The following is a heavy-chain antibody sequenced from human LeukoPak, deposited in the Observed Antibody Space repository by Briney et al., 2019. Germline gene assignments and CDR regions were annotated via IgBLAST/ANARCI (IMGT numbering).Heavy chain of an antibody. Sequence: GGSLRLSCAASGFTFNSYWMHWVRQAPGKGLLWVSRINTDGSSTHYADSVKGRLTISRDNAKNSLYLQMNSLRAEDTALYYCAREVSEGFDFWGQGTLVTVSS. D-gene: IGHD3-22*01. CDR3: AREVSEGFDF. CDR1: GFTFNSYW. V-gene: IGHV3-74*01. CDR2: INTDGSST. J-gene: IGHJ4*02.